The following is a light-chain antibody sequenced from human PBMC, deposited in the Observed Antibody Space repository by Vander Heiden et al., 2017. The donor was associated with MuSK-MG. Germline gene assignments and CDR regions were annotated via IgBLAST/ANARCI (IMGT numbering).Light chain of an antibody. V-gene: IGKV1-39*01. CDR3: RGSASDPRT. CDR2: AAS. J-gene: IGKJ1*01. Sequence: DIQMTQSPSSLSASVGDRVTITCRASQSISSYLNWYQQKPGKAPKLLIYAASSLQIGVPSRFGRSGSGTDFTMTVIRMHTEDIATYYSRGSASDPRTYGQGTK. CDR1: QSISSY.